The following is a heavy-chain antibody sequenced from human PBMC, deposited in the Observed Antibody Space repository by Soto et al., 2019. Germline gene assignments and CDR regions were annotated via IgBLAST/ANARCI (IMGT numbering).Heavy chain of an antibody. CDR1: RGSISTYY. J-gene: IGHJ6*02. V-gene: IGHV4-4*07. D-gene: IGHD6-13*01. CDR3: ARGAAAGVDYGMDL. CDR2: VYTSGGT. Sequence: SETRSLTCTVSRGSISTYYWSWIRQPAGKGLEWIGRVYTSGGTNYNPSLKSRVTMSRDTSKKQFFLSLSSVTAADTAVYYCARGAAAGVDYGMDLWGQGTKVTAS.